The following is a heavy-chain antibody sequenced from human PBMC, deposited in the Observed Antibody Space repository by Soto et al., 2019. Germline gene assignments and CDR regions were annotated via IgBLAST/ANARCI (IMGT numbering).Heavy chain of an antibody. CDR2: ISSSSSYI. D-gene: IGHD3-16*01. J-gene: IGHJ6*01. Sequence: EVQLVESGGGLVKPGGSLRLSCAAAGFTFSSYSMNWVRQAPGKGLEWVSSISSSSSYIYYADSVKGRFTISRDNAKDSLYLQMNTLRAEDTAVYYCARDWGYYYYYGMDVWGQRNTVTVSS. CDR1: GFTFSSYS. CDR3: ARDWGYYYYYGMDV. V-gene: IGHV3-21*01.